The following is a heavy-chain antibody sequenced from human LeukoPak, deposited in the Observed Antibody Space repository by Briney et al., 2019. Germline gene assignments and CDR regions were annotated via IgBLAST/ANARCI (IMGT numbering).Heavy chain of an antibody. CDR3: ARDLAVPGIKGVYMDV. J-gene: IGHJ6*03. CDR1: GGSISSGGYS. CDR2: IYYSGST. V-gene: IGHV4-30-4*07. Sequence: PSQTLSLTCAVSGGSISSGGYSWSWIRQPPGKGLEWIGYIYYSGSTYYNPSLKSRVTISVDTSKNQFSLKLSSVTAADTAVYYCARDLAVPGIKGVYMDVWGKGTTVTVSS. D-gene: IGHD3-10*01.